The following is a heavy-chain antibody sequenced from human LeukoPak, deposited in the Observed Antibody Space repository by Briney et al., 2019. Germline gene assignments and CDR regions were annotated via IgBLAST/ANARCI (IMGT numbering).Heavy chain of an antibody. CDR3: AKDYDILTGYSYFDY. J-gene: IGHJ4*02. CDR2: ISGSGGST. Sequence: PGGSLRLSCAASGFTFSSYAMSWVRQAPGKGLEWVPAISGSGGSTYYADSVKGRFTISRDNSKNTLYQQMNSLRAEDTAVYYCAKDYDILTGYSYFDYWGQGTLVTVSS. V-gene: IGHV3-23*01. CDR1: GFTFSSYA. D-gene: IGHD3-9*01.